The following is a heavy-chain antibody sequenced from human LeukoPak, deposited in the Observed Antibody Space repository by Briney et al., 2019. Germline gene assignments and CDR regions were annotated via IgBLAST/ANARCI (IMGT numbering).Heavy chain of an antibody. CDR3: ARGPHIVVVTAQHNWFDP. CDR2: IYTSGST. D-gene: IGHD2-21*02. Sequence: SETLSLTCTVSGGSISSYYWSWIRQPAGKGLEWIGRIYTSGSTNYNPSLKSRVTMSVDTSKNQFSLKLSSVTAADTAVYYCARGPHIVVVTAQHNWFDPWGQGTLVTLSS. V-gene: IGHV4-4*07. J-gene: IGHJ5*02. CDR1: GGSISSYY.